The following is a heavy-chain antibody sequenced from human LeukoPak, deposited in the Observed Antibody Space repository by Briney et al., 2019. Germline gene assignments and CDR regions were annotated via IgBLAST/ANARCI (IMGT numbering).Heavy chain of an antibody. Sequence: SETLSLTCTVSGYSISSGYYWGWIRQPPVKGLEWIGSIYHSGSTYYNPSLKSRVTISVDTSKNQFSLKLSSVTAADTAVYYCARERGEGDHVLLWFGELSEYYMDVWGKGTTVTVSS. CDR3: ARERGEGDHVLLWFGELSEYYMDV. CDR2: IYHSGST. CDR1: GYSISSGYY. J-gene: IGHJ6*03. D-gene: IGHD3-10*01. V-gene: IGHV4-38-2*02.